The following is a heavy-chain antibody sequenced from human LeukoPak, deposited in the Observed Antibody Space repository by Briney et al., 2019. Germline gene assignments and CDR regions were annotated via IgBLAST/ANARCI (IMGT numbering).Heavy chain of an antibody. D-gene: IGHD4-23*01. Sequence: SETLSLTCTVSGGSISSYCWSWIRQPPGKGLEWIGYIYYSGSTYYNPSLKSRVTISVGTSKNQFSLKLSSVTAADTAVYYCARGQTTVVTPYYYYGMDVWGQGTTVTVSS. J-gene: IGHJ6*02. V-gene: IGHV4-59*12. CDR3: ARGQTTVVTPYYYYGMDV. CDR1: GGSISSYC. CDR2: IYYSGST.